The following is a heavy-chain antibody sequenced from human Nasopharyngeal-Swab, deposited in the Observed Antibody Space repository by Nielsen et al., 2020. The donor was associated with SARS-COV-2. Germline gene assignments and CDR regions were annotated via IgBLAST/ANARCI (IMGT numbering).Heavy chain of an antibody. CDR1: GDSVSSNSAA. D-gene: IGHD5-18*01. CDR2: TYYRSKWYN. Sequence: SETLSLTCAISGDSVSSNSAAWNWIRQSPSRGLEWLGRTYYRSKWYNDYAVSVKSRITINPDTSKNQFSLQLNSVTAADTAVYYCARSFFVDTAMATYYFDYWGQGTLVTVSS. CDR3: ARSFFVDTAMATYYFDY. V-gene: IGHV6-1*01. J-gene: IGHJ4*02.